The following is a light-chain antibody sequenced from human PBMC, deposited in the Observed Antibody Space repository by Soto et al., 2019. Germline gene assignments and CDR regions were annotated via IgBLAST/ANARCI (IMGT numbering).Light chain of an antibody. V-gene: IGKV3-20*01. CDR2: DVS. CDR3: QQYEDSVLYT. CDR1: QSVRSSF. J-gene: IGKJ2*01. Sequence: EIVLTQSPGTLSLSPGERATLSCRASQSVRSSFFAWFQQKPGQAPRLLIYDVSIRATGTPDRFSGSASGTDFTLTINRLEPEDFAMYYCQQYEDSVLYTFGQGTKLEI.